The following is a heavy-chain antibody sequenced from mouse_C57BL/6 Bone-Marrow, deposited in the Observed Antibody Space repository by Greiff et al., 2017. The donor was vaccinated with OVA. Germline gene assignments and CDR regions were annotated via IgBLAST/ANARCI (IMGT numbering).Heavy chain of an antibody. CDR1: GYTFTSSD. CDR2: IYPRDGST. D-gene: IGHD2-5*01. CDR3: ARRKYSNLAY. V-gene: IGHV1-85*01. Sequence: VHLVESGPELVKPGASVKLSCKASGYTFTSSDINWVKQRPGKGLEWIGWIYPRDGSTKYNEKFKGKATLTVDTSSSTAYMELHSLTSEDAAVYFCARRKYSNLAYWGQGTTLTVSS. J-gene: IGHJ2*01.